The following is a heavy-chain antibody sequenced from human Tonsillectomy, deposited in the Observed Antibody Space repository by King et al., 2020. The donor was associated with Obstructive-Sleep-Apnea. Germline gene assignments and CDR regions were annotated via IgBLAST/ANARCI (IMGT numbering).Heavy chain of an antibody. CDR3: AKSSYDYVWGTIDY. V-gene: IGHV3-23*04. J-gene: IGHJ4*02. CDR1: GFTFSSYA. D-gene: IGHD3-16*01. CDR2: LSGSGDNT. Sequence: VQLVESGGGLEQPGGSLRLSCAASGFTFSSYAMSWARQAPGKGLEWVSSLSGSGDNTYYADSVKGRFTISRDNSRNTLSLQMNSLSAEDTAGYYCAKSSYDYVWGTIDYWGQGTLVTVSS.